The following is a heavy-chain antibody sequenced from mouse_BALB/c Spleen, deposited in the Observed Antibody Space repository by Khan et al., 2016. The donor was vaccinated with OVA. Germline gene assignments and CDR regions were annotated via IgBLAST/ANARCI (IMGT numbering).Heavy chain of an antibody. J-gene: IGHJ4*01. D-gene: IGHD1-1*01. CDR1: GYTLTKYG. V-gene: IGHV9-1*02. CDR3: ARSTTTGWMDY. CDR2: INTNTGEP. Sequence: QIQLVQSGPELKKPVETVKISCKASGYTLTKYGMNWVKQAPGKGLKWMGWINTNTGEPTYADDFKGRFAFSLETSGSTAYLQINNLKNEDMATYFCARSTTTGWMDYWGQRTSLTVSS.